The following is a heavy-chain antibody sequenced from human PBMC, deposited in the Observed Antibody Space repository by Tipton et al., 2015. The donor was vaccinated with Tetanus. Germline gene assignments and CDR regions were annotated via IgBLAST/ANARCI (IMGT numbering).Heavy chain of an antibody. V-gene: IGHV1-69*01. Sequence: QSGAEVKKPGSSVKVSCKASGGTFTNHALSWVRQAPGQGLEWVGGITPIFGTTNSAQKFQGRVTITADESTNTAYMELSSLRSEDTAMYYXARAPXLISXAYXYWGXGTXITVS. CDR2: ITPIFGTT. CDR3: ARAPXLISXAYXY. CDR1: GGTFTNHA. D-gene: IGHD2-21*01. J-gene: IGHJ4*01.